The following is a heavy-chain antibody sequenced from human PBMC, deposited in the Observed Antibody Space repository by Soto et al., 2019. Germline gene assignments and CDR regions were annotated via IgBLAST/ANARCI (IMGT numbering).Heavy chain of an antibody. CDR3: ARALDSSSSRQYYYYSMDV. Sequence: GGSLRLSCAASGFTFSSYSMNWVRQAPGKGLEWVSYISSSSSTIYYADSVKGRFTISRDNAKNSLYLQMNSLRAEDTDLYYCARALDSSSSRQYYYYSMDVWGKGTTVTVSS. CDR2: ISSSSSTI. V-gene: IGHV3-48*04. D-gene: IGHD6-6*01. J-gene: IGHJ6*03. CDR1: GFTFSSYS.